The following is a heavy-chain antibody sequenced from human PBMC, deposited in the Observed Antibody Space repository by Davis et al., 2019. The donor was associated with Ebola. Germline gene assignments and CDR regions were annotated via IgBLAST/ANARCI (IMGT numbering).Heavy chain of an antibody. CDR1: GFTFSSYD. V-gene: IGHV3-13*01. CDR3: ARGQGHYYDILTWWWFDP. CDR2: IGTAGDT. Sequence: GGSLRLSWAASGFTFSSYDMHWVRQATGKGLEWVSAIGTAGDTYYPGSVKGRFTISRENAKNSLYLQMNSLRAEDTAVYYCARGQGHYYDILTWWWFDPWGQGTLVTVSS. D-gene: IGHD3-9*01. J-gene: IGHJ5*02.